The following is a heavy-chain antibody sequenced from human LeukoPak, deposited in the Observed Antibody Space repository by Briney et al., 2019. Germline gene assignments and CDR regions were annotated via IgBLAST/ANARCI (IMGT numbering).Heavy chain of an antibody. CDR3: ARDNDLLRYFDWPLDY. CDR1: GFTFDDCA. Sequence: GGSLRLSCTASGFTFDDCAMHWVRQAPGKGLEWVSGISWSGSSIGYADSVKGRFTISRDNAKNSLYLQMNSLRAEDTAVYYCARDNDLLRYFDWPLDYCGEGTLVTVSS. D-gene: IGHD3-9*01. CDR2: ISWSGSSI. J-gene: IGHJ4*02. V-gene: IGHV3-9*01.